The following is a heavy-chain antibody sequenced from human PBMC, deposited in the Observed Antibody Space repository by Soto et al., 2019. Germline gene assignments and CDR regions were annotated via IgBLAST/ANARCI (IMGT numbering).Heavy chain of an antibody. CDR1: GYSFTSYW. CDR2: IYPGDSDT. Sequence: PGESLKISCKGSGYSFTSYWIGWVRQMPGKGLEWMGVIYPGDSDTRYSPSFQGQVTISADKSISTAYLQWSSLKASDTAMYYCARQRPDYYYGMDVWGQGTTVTASS. V-gene: IGHV5-51*01. J-gene: IGHJ6*02. CDR3: ARQRPDYYYGMDV.